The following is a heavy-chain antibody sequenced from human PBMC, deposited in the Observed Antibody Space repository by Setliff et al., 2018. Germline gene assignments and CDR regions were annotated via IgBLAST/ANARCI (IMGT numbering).Heavy chain of an antibody. V-gene: IGHV1-69*02. J-gene: IGHJ4*02. D-gene: IGHD3-22*01. CDR1: GGTFSSYT. CDR2: IIPILGIA. CDR3: ARTYYYDSSGSVFDY. Sequence: GASVKVSCKASGGTFSSYTISWVRQAPGQGLEWMGRIIPILGIANYAQKFQGRVTITADKSTSTAYMELSSLRSDDTAVYYCARTYYYDSSGSVFDYWGQGTLVTVPS.